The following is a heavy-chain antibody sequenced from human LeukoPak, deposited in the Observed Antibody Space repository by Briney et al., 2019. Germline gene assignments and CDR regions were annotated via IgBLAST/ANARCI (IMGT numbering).Heavy chain of an antibody. Sequence: TLSLTCTVSGGSISSGGYYWSWIRQHPGTGLEWIGYIYYSGSTYYNPPLKSRVTISVDTSKNQFSLKLSSVTAADTAVYYCARGAYYYDSSGYYRYFDYWGQGTLVTVSS. J-gene: IGHJ4*02. CDR1: GGSISSGGYY. CDR2: IYYSGST. V-gene: IGHV4-31*03. D-gene: IGHD3-22*01. CDR3: ARGAYYYDSSGYYRYFDY.